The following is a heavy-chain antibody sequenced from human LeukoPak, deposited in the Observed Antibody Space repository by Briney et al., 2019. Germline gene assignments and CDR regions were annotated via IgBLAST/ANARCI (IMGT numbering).Heavy chain of an antibody. Sequence: GGSLRLSCAASGFTSSSYWMSWVRQAPGKALESVANIKQDGSEKYYVDSVKGRFTISRDNAKNSLYLQMNSLRAEDTAVYYCARDRGSSGWYEFDYWGQGTLVTVSS. CDR2: IKQDGSEK. J-gene: IGHJ4*02. CDR3: ARDRGSSGWYEFDY. V-gene: IGHV3-7*01. CDR1: GFTSSSYW. D-gene: IGHD6-19*01.